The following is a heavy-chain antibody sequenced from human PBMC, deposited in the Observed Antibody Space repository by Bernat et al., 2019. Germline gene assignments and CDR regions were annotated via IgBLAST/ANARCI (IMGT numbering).Heavy chain of an antibody. D-gene: IGHD3-22*01. CDR2: INAGNGNT. V-gene: IGHV1-3*01. J-gene: IGHJ6*02. CDR3: ARAGSGYYRTNYYYYYGMDV. Sequence: QVQLVQSGAEVKKPGASVKVSCKASGYTFTSYAMHWVRQAPGQRLEWMGWINAGNGNTKYSQKFQGRVTITRDTSASTAYMELSSLRSEDTAVYYCARAGSGYYRTNYYYYYGMDVWSQGTTVTVSS. CDR1: GYTFTSYA.